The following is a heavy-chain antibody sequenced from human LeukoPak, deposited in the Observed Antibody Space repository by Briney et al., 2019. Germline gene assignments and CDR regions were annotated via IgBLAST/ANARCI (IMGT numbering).Heavy chain of an antibody. CDR1: GGSISSYY. D-gene: IGHD3-10*01. V-gene: IGHV4-39*01. Sequence: SETLSLTCTVSGGSISSYYWGWIRQPPGKGLEWIGSIYYSGSTYYNPSLKSRVTISVDTSKNQFSLKLSSVTAADTAVYYCARQYYGSGPAWGQGTLVTVSS. J-gene: IGHJ5*02. CDR3: ARQYYGSGPA. CDR2: IYYSGST.